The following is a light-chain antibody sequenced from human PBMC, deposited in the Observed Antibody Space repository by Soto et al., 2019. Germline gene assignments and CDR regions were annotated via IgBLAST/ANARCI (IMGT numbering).Light chain of an antibody. CDR2: DVS. Sequence: QSALTQPRSVSGSPGQSVTISCTGTSSDVGGYNYFSWYQQHPGKAPKLMIYDVSKRPSGVPDRFSGSKSGNTASLTISGLQAEDEADYYCCSYGGSYTYVFGTGTKVTVL. J-gene: IGLJ1*01. CDR3: CSYGGSYTYV. V-gene: IGLV2-11*01. CDR1: SSDVGGYNY.